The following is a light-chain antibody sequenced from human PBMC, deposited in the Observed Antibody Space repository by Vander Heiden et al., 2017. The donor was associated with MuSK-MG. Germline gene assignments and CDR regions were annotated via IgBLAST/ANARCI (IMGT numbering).Light chain of an antibody. CDR2: DVS. Sequence: QSALTQPRSVSGSPGQSVTISCTGTSSDVGGYNYVSWYQQHPGKAPKLMIYDVSKRPSGVPDRFSGSKSGNTASLTISGLQAEEDADYYCCSYAGSYTGVFGGGTKLTVL. CDR3: CSYAGSYTGV. J-gene: IGLJ3*02. V-gene: IGLV2-11*01. CDR1: SSDVGGYNY.